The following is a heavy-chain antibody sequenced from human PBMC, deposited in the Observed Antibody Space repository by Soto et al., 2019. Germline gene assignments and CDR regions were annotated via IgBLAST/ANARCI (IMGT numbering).Heavy chain of an antibody. CDR2: ILHDGNNK. V-gene: IGHV3-30-3*01. D-gene: IGHD3-10*01. Sequence: QVQLVESGGGVVQPGRSLRLPCAAPGFTSSNYIRNWVRQAPGKGLEWVAIILHDGNNKYYADSVKGRFTISRDNSKNTLYLQMNSLRTEDTAIYYCARDDEGGSYCDLGYWGQGTLVTVSS. CDR1: GFTSSNYI. CDR3: ARDDEGGSYCDLGY. J-gene: IGHJ4*02.